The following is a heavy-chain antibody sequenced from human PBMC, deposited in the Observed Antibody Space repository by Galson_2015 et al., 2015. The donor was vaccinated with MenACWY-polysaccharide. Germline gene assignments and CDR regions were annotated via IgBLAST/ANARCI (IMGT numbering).Heavy chain of an antibody. J-gene: IGHJ3*02. D-gene: IGHD3-10*01. CDR1: GFTFSSYR. CDR2: ISSSSSYI. V-gene: IGHV3-21*01. Sequence: SLRLSCAASGFTFSSYRMNWVRQAPGKGLEWVSSISSSSSYIYYADSVKGRFTISRDNAKNSLYLQMNSLRAEDTAVYYCARAQPMGFDIWGQGTMVTVSS. CDR3: ARAQPMGFDI.